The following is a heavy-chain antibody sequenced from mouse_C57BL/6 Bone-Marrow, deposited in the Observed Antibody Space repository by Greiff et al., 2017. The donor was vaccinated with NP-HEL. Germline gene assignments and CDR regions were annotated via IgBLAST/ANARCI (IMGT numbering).Heavy chain of an antibody. J-gene: IGHJ2*01. D-gene: IGHD2-3*01. CDR2: ISYDGSN. Sequence: DVKLQESGPGLVKPSQSLSLTCSVTGYSITSGYYWNWIRQFPGNKLEWMGYISYDGSNNYNPSLKNRISITRDTSKNQFFLKLNSVTTEDTATYYCARGWLLLYFDYWGQGTTLTVSS. CDR1: GYSITSGYY. V-gene: IGHV3-6*01. CDR3: ARGWLLLYFDY.